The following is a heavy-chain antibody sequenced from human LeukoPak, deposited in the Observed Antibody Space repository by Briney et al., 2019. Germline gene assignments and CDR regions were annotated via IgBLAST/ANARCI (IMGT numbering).Heavy chain of an antibody. Sequence: SQTLSLTCTVSGGSISSSYWSWIRQPPGKGLEWIGYIYYSGSTNYNPSFKSRVAISVDTSKNQFSLKLSSVTAADTAVYYCATWGIAVAGTFDYWGQGTLVTVST. D-gene: IGHD6-19*01. CDR2: IYYSGST. CDR3: ATWGIAVAGTFDY. J-gene: IGHJ4*02. V-gene: IGHV4-59*08. CDR1: GGSISSSY.